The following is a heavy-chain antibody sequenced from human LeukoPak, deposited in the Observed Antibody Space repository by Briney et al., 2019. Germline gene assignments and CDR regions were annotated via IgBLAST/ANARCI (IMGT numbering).Heavy chain of an antibody. CDR1: GYTSSEYY. V-gene: IGHV1-2*06. J-gene: IGHJ4*02. CDR3: ARGDYCTNGVCFSDY. Sequence: ASVKVSCKASGYTSSEYYIHWVRQAPGQGLEWMGRINPNSGGTNYAQKFQGRVTMTRDTSISTAYMELSRLRSDDTAVYYCARGDYCTNGVCFSDYWGQGTLVTVSS. D-gene: IGHD2-8*01. CDR2: INPNSGGT.